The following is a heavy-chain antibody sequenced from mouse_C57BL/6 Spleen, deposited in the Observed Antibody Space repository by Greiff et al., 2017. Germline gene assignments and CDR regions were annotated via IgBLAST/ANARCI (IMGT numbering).Heavy chain of an antibody. CDR3: ASDGKENYAMDY. V-gene: IGHV1-81*01. CDR2: IYPRSGNT. Sequence: VQLQQSGAELARPGASVKLSCKASGYTFTSYGISWVKQRTGQGLEWIGEIYPRSGNTYYNEKFKGKATLTADKSSSTAYMELHSLTSEDSAVYICASDGKENYAMDYWGQGTSVTVSS. CDR1: GYTFTSYG. J-gene: IGHJ4*01. D-gene: IGHD1-1*01.